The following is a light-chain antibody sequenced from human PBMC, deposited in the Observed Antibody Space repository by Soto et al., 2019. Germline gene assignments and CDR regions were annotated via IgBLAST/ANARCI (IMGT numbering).Light chain of an antibody. CDR1: QSVNSN. CDR3: QQYNGWRLT. V-gene: IGKV3-15*01. CDR2: VAS. J-gene: IGKJ4*01. Sequence: EIVMTQSPATLSVSPGERATLSCRASQSVNSNLAGYQQKPGQTPKLLIYVASTRATGIPARFSGSGSGTEFTLTIRGLQSEDFEIYYCQQYNGWRLTFGGGTKVEFK.